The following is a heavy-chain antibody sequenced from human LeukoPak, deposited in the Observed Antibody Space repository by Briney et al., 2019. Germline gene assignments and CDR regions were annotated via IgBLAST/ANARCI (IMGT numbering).Heavy chain of an antibody. CDR1: GFTFVTSA. CDR3: AHQVPPPDEYFDH. J-gene: IGHJ1*01. CDR2: ISNTGRDT. V-gene: IGHV3-23*01. Sequence: GGSLRLSFVAAGFTFVTSAMVSVRQAPGQGLEWLSGISNTGRDTNYADSLKGRFTISRDNSQNTVFLQMNSLRAEDTTEYFCAHQVPPPDEYFDHWGQGTLVTVSS.